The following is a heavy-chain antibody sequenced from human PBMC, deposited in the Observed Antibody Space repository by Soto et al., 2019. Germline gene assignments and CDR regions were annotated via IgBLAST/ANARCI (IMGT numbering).Heavy chain of an antibody. V-gene: IGHV4-61*03. J-gene: IGHJ4*02. CDR3: ARGDHGPRRFYFDT. Sequence: SETLSLTCTLSAGSANFGGYYWNWIRQPPGKGLEWISFIFYNGGTSYNPSLGSRVTISADTSKTLFSLNLNFVTAADTAVYYCARGDHGPRRFYFDTWGQGTLVTVSS. CDR1: AGSANFGGYY. D-gene: IGHD2-8*01. CDR2: IFYNGGT.